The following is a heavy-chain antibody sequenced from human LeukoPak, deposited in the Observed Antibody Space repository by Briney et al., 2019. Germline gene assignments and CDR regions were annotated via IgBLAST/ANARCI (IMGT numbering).Heavy chain of an antibody. V-gene: IGHV3-23*01. J-gene: IGHJ4*02. D-gene: IGHD6-19*01. CDR2: LSGSGGST. Sequence: GGSLRLSCAASGFTLSTYAMSWVRQAPGKGLEWVSALSGSGGSTYYADSVKGRFTISRDNSKNTLYLQMNSLRAEDKAVYYCAKRLSYTSGWYYFDYWGQGTLVTVSS. CDR1: GFTLSTYA. CDR3: AKRLSYTSGWYYFDY.